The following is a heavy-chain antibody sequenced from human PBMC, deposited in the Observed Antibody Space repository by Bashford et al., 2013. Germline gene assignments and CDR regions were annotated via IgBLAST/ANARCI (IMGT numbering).Heavy chain of an antibody. CDR2: IFYSGST. CDR3: AREGSSSYFDY. Sequence: LSLTCAVSGGSISSGGYYWSWIRQPPGKGLEWIGYIFYSGSTYYNPSLKSRLTISVDTSKNQFSLKLSSVTAADTAVYYCAREGSSSYFDYWGQGTLVTVSS. J-gene: IGHJ4*02. D-gene: IGHD6-6*01. CDR1: GGSISSGGYY. V-gene: IGHV4-30-4*01.